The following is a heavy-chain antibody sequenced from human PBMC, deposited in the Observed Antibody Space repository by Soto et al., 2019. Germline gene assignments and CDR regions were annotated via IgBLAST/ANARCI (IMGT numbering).Heavy chain of an antibody. Sequence: PSETLSLTCTVSGDSISRSDDYWGWIRQPPGKGLEWIGTIYHSGTTSYNPSLKSRVTASADTAKNKLSLKLGSVTAADTAVYYCARGKAARPRVLDYWGQGTLVTVSS. CDR3: ARGKAARPRVLDY. V-gene: IGHV4-39*01. D-gene: IGHD6-6*01. CDR2: IYHSGTT. CDR1: GDSISRSDDY. J-gene: IGHJ4*02.